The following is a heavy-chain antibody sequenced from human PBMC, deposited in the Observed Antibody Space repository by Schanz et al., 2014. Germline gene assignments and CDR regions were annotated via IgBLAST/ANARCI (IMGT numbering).Heavy chain of an antibody. CDR3: ARAGYDADNWFDP. V-gene: IGHV3-23*01. CDR1: GFTFSSYA. D-gene: IGHD2-2*01. CDR2: ISSGGGST. Sequence: EVQLLESGGGLVQPGGSLRLSCAASGFTFSSYAMSWVRQAPGKGLEWVSSISSGGGSTYYADSVKGRFTISSDNSKSTLYLQMSSLRAEDTAVYYCARAGYDADNWFDPWGQGTLVTVSS. J-gene: IGHJ5*02.